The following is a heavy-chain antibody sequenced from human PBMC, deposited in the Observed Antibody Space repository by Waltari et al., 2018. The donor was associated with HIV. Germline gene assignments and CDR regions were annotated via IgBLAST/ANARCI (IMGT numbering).Heavy chain of an antibody. CDR1: IGTLSSHY. CDR2: IFHNGRT. Sequence: QAHLQQWGAGRLNSSATLSLTCAVYIGTLSSHYWSWLRQSPGQGLQWIGEIFHNGRTNYNSSLEGRVTISIDTSKNQFSLRLKSVTAADTSVYYCARGPKGDGSSDYYFDYWGQGTLVTVS. J-gene: IGHJ4*02. CDR3: ARGPKGDGSSDYYFDY. D-gene: IGHD6-13*01. V-gene: IGHV4-34*01.